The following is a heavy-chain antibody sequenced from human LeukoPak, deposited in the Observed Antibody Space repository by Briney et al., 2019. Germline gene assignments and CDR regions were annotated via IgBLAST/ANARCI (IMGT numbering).Heavy chain of an antibody. J-gene: IGHJ4*02. D-gene: IGHD1-26*01. CDR3: ARSSGSGSYYVDY. V-gene: IGHV3-64*01. Sequence: GGSLRLSCAASGFTFSSYAMHWVRQAPGKGLEYVSAISSNGGSTYYANSVKGRLTISRDNSKNTLYLQMGSLRAEDMAVYYCARSSGSGSYYVDYWGQGTLVTVSS. CDR2: ISSNGGST. CDR1: GFTFSSYA.